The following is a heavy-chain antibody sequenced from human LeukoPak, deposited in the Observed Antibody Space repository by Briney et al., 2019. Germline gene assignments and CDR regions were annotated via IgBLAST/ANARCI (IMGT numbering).Heavy chain of an antibody. J-gene: IGHJ4*02. CDR1: GFTFSSYA. D-gene: IGHD5-24*01. Sequence: GGSLRLSCAASGFTFSSYAMSWARQALGKGLEWVSTISASGGSTYYADSVKGRFTIPRDNSKNTLYLQMNSLRAEDTAVYRCAKGQSRDGYSLWGQGTLVTVSS. CDR3: AKGQSRDGYSL. V-gene: IGHV3-23*01. CDR2: ISASGGST.